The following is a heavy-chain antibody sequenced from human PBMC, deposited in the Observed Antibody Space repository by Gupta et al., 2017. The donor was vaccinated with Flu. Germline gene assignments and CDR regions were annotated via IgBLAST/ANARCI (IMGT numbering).Heavy chain of an antibody. Sequence: QVQLVQSGAEVKKPGASVKVSCKASGYTFTSYDINWVRQATGQGLEWMGWMNPNSGNTGYAQKFQGRVTMTRNTSISTAYMELSSLRSEDTAVYYCARGPRREPRRGYTTATEYWGQGTLVTVSS. J-gene: IGHJ4*02. D-gene: IGHD5-18*01. V-gene: IGHV1-8*01. CDR3: ARGPRREPRRGYTTATEY. CDR1: GYTFTSYD. CDR2: MNPNSGNT.